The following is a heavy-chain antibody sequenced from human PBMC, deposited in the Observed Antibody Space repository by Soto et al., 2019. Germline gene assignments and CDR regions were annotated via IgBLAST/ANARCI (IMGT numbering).Heavy chain of an antibody. CDR2: IYTSGST. D-gene: IGHD3-22*01. CDR1: GGSTSSYY. V-gene: IGHV4-4*07. CDR3: ARVAYYYDSSGYYFWFDP. J-gene: IGHJ5*02. Sequence: PSETLSLTCTVSGGSTSSYYWSWIRQPAGKGLEWIGRIYTSGSTNYNPSLKSRVTMSVDTSKNQFSLKLSSVTAADTAVYYCARVAYYYDSSGYYFWFDPWGQGTLVTVSS.